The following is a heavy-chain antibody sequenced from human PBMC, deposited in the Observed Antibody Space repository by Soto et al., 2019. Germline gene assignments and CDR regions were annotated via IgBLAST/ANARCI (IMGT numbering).Heavy chain of an antibody. J-gene: IGHJ6*01. CDR2: IIPIFGTA. V-gene: IGHV1-69*13. Sequence: SVKVSCKASGGTFSSYAISWVRQAPGQGLEWMGGIIPIFGTANYAQKFQGRVTITADESTSTAYMELSSLRSEDTAVYYCASWYYYGMDVWGQGTTVILAS. CDR3: ASWYYYGMDV. CDR1: GGTFSSYA.